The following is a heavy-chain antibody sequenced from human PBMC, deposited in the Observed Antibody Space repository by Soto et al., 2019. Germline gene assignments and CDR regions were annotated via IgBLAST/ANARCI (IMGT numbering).Heavy chain of an antibody. CDR1: GGSFSGYY. CDR2: INHSGST. CDR3: ARGSRDFYYYYGMDV. Sequence: SETLSLTCAVYGGSFSGYYWSWIRQPPGKGLEWIGEINHSGSTNYNPSLKSRVTISVDTSKNQFSLKLSSVTAADTAVYYCARGSRDFYYYYGMDVWGQGTTVTVSS. J-gene: IGHJ6*02. V-gene: IGHV4-34*01.